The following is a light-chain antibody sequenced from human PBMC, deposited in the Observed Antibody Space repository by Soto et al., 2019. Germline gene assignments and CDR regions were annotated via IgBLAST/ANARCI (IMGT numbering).Light chain of an antibody. CDR3: QQSLTTPHS. CDR2: GAS. CDR1: LSINTY. V-gene: IGKV1-39*01. J-gene: IGKJ2*01. Sequence: DIQMTQSPLSLSASVGDRVAITCRSSLSINTYLNWIQQKPGKAPKVLIYGASSLQNGVPSRFSGSVYGTIYTLTISSLQLEYSATYYCQQSLTTPHSFGRGTHLEIK.